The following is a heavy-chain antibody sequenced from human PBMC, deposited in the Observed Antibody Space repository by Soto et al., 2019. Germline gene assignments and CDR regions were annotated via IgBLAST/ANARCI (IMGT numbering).Heavy chain of an antibody. CDR1: GGSFSGYY. Sequence: ETLSLTCAVYGGSFSGYYWSWIRQPPGKGLEWIGEINHSGSTNYNPSLKSRVTISVDTSKNQFSLKLSSVTATDTAVYYCARAQTLRSGSYLMFVDYFDYWGQGTLVTVSS. D-gene: IGHD1-26*01. V-gene: IGHV4-34*01. CDR2: INHSGST. J-gene: IGHJ4*02. CDR3: ARAQTLRSGSYLMFVDYFDY.